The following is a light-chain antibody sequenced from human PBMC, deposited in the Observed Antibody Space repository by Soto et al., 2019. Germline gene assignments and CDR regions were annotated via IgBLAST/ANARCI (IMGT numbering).Light chain of an antibody. CDR1: TSNIGNNF. Sequence: QSVLTQPPSVSAAPGQKVIISCSGGTSNIGNNFACCYQHLPGTAPQLLIYEDDKRASGIPDRFSGSRSGTSATLGITGLQTGDEADYYCGTWYSRLNAHVVGTGTKLTVL. J-gene: IGLJ1*01. CDR3: GTWYSRLNAHV. CDR2: EDD. V-gene: IGLV1-51*02.